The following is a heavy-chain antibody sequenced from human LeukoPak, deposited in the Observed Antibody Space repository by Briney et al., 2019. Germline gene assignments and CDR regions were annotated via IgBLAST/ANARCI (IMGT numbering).Heavy chain of an antibody. Sequence: SETLSLTCTVSGGSISSYYWSWIRQPPGKGLEWIGYIYYSGSTNYNPSLKSRVTISVGTSKNQFSLKLSSVAAADTAVYYCARFLGVVKGSPYYFDYWGQGTLVTVSS. CDR1: GGSISSYY. J-gene: IGHJ4*02. V-gene: IGHV4-59*01. CDR3: ARFLGVVKGSPYYFDY. CDR2: IYYSGST. D-gene: IGHD4-23*01.